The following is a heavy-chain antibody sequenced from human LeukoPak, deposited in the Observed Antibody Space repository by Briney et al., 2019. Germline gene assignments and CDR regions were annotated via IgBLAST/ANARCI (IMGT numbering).Heavy chain of an antibody. CDR3: ARGAAAFDY. D-gene: IGHD6-13*01. CDR1: GGSTSDYY. V-gene: IGHV4-59*01. CDR2: IYYSGST. Sequence: SETLSLTCTVSGGSTSDYYWSWIRQPPGKGLEWVAYIYYSGSTNYNPSLKSRVTMSVDASKNQFSLKLRSVTAADTAVYYCARGAAAFDYWGHGTLVTVSS. J-gene: IGHJ4*01.